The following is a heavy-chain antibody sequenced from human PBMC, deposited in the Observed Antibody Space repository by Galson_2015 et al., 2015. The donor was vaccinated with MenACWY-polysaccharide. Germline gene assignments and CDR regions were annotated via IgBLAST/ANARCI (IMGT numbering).Heavy chain of an antibody. D-gene: IGHD3-10*01. CDR1: GLSVSRNY. V-gene: IGHV3-53*01. Sequence: SLRLSCAISGLSVSRNYWSWVRQAPGKGLEWVSVVYAGGTTYYAESVKGRFTISRANSKNTLFLQMNSLTVADSAVYYCARDTGVSATQYVGY. CDR3: ARDTGVSATQYVGY. J-gene: IGHJ2*01. CDR2: VYAGGTT.